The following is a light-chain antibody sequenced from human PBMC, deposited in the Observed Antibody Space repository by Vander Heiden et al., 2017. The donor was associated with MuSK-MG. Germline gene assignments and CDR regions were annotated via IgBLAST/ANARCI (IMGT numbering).Light chain of an antibody. CDR3: QHYASLPWT. V-gene: IGKV1-33*01. CDR2: DAS. J-gene: IGKJ1*01. Sequence: DIQMTQSPSSLSASVGDRVTITCQASQDINIYVNWFQQKPGKAPKVLIWDASNLQTGVPSRFSGSGSVTDFTFTITSLQPEDVATYYCQHYASLPWTFGQGTNVEI. CDR1: QDINIY.